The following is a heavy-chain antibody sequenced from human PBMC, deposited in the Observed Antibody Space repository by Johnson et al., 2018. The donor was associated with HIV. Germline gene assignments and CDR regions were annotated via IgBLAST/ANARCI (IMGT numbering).Heavy chain of an antibody. J-gene: IGHJ3*02. D-gene: IGHD3-3*01. Sequence: QMLLVESGGGVVQPGGSLRLSCAASGFTFSSYAMHWVRQAPGKGLEWVAVISYDGSNKYYADSVKGRFTISRDNSKNTLYLQMNSLRAEDTAVYYFATEFLRTEHDAFDIWGQGTMVTVSS. CDR2: ISYDGSNK. CDR1: GFTFSSYA. V-gene: IGHV3-30-3*01. CDR3: ATEFLRTEHDAFDI.